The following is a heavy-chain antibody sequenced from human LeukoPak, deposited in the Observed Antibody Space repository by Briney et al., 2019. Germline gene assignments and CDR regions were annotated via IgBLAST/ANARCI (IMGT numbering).Heavy chain of an antibody. D-gene: IGHD4-23*01. CDR2: IIPIFGTA. CDR3: ARVGHDYGGNPWEDYFDY. CDR1: GGTFSSYA. V-gene: IGHV1-69*05. Sequence: ASVKVSCKASGGTFSSYAISWVRQAPGQGLEWMGGIIPIFGTANYAQKFQGRVTITTDESTSTAYMELSSLRSEDTAVYYCARVGHDYGGNPWEDYFDYWGQGTLVTVSS. J-gene: IGHJ4*02.